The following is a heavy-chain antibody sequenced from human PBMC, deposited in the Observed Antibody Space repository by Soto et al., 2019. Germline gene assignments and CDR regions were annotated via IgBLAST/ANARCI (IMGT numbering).Heavy chain of an antibody. V-gene: IGHV4-59*01. CDR3: ASIGLHYYDSSGYPSPLDY. CDR2: IYYSGST. Sequence: SETLSLTCTVSGGSISSYYWSWIRQPPGKGLEWIGYIYYSGSTNYNPSLKSRVTISVDTSKNQFSLKLSSVTAADTAVYYCASIGLHYYDSSGYPSPLDYWGQGTLVTVSS. J-gene: IGHJ4*02. D-gene: IGHD3-22*01. CDR1: GGSISSYY.